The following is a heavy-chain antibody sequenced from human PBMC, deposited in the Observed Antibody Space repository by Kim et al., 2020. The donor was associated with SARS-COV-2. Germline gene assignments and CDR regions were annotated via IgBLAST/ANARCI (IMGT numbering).Heavy chain of an antibody. CDR3: GRKMDV. Sequence: GGSLRLSCAASGFTFSTHWMNWIRQAPGKGLEWVANIKTDGSAQYYVDSVKGRFTISRDKPKNSLYLRMTSLGAYDPPVYYCGRKMDVWGQGTTVPVSS. CDR1: GFTFSTHW. CDR2: IKTDGSAQ. J-gene: IGHJ6*02. V-gene: IGHV3-7*01.